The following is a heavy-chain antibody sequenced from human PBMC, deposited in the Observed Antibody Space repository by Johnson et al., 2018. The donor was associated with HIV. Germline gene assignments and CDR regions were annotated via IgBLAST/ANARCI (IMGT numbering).Heavy chain of an antibody. V-gene: IGHV3-33*01. J-gene: IGHJ3*02. CDR2: IWYDGTNK. D-gene: IGHD6-13*01. Sequence: QVQLVESGGGVVQPGRSLRLSCAASGFTFSSYGMHWVRQAPGKGLEWVALIWYDGTNKSYADSVKGRFTISRDNSKNTLYLQMNSLRAEDTALYYCARDWAAVGRVGGMDAFDIWGQGTMVTVSS. CDR3: ARDWAAVGRVGGMDAFDI. CDR1: GFTFSSYG.